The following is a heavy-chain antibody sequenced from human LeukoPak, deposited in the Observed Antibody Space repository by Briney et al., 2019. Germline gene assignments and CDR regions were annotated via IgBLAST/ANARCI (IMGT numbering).Heavy chain of an antibody. J-gene: IGHJ6*02. Sequence: GRSLRLSCAASGFTFSSYAMHWVRQAPGKGLEWVAVISHDGSNKYYADSVKGRFTISRDNSKNTLYLEMNSLRAEDTAVYYCARERKQWLGGMDVWGQGTTVTVSS. CDR2: ISHDGSNK. D-gene: IGHD6-19*01. CDR1: GFTFSSYA. V-gene: IGHV3-30*07. CDR3: ARERKQWLGGMDV.